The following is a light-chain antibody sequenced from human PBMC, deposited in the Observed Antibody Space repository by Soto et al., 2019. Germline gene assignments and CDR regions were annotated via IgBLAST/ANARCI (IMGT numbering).Light chain of an antibody. J-gene: IGKJ1*01. Sequence: EIMMTQSPATLSVSPGERATLSCRASQSVGSTLAWFQQRPGQAPRLLIYDTSTRATGIPARFSGSGSGTEFTLTISRLQSEDFAVYYCQQYSTWLWTFGQGTKVEIK. CDR3: QQYSTWLWT. V-gene: IGKV3-15*01. CDR2: DTS. CDR1: QSVGST.